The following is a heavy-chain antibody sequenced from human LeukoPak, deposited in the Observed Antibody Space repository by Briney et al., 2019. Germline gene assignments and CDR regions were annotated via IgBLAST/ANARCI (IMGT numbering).Heavy chain of an antibody. Sequence: SETLSLTCTVSGGSISSHYWSWIRQPPGKGLEWIGYIYYSGSTNYNPSLKSRVTISVDTSKNQFSLNLRSVTAADTAVYSWARGNPPYYGSGTAPEYFDLWGRGTLVTVSS. V-gene: IGHV4-59*11. CDR3: ARGNPPYYGSGTAPEYFDL. J-gene: IGHJ2*01. D-gene: IGHD3-10*01. CDR1: GGSISSHY. CDR2: IYYSGST.